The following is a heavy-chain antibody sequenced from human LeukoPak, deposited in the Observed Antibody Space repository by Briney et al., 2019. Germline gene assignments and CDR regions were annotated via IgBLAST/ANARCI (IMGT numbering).Heavy chain of an antibody. Sequence: PGGSLRLSXTSSDLTFSNYEMHWVRQAPGKGVDWVSCISSSSSTIYYADSVEGRFTISRDNAKNSLYLQMNSLRAEDTAIYYCARGRYDFWSGPRAYYFDYWGQGTLVTVSS. CDR3: ARGRYDFWSGPRAYYFDY. CDR1: DLTFSNYE. J-gene: IGHJ4*01. CDR2: ISSSSSTI. D-gene: IGHD3-3*01. V-gene: IGHV3-48*03.